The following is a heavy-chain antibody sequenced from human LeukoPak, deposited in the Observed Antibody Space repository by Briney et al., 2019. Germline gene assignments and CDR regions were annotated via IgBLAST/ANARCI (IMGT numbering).Heavy chain of an antibody. CDR2: FYSGGST. CDR3: ARARGYYGSGNYRAYYYYYIDV. CDR1: GGSISSSRYS. J-gene: IGHJ6*03. V-gene: IGHV4-61*02. Sequence: PSQTLSLTCAVSGGSISSSRYSWRWIRQPAGKGLEWIGRFYSGGSTNYNPSLKSRVTISIDTSKNQFSLILNSVTAADAAVYYCARARGYYGSGNYRAYYYYYIDVWGKGTTVTISS. D-gene: IGHD3-10*01.